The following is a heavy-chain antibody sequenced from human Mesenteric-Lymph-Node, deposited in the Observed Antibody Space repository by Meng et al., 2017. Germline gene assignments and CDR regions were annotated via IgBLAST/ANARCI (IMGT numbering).Heavy chain of an antibody. CDR2: VVYSGTT. V-gene: IGHV4-39*01. D-gene: IGHD2-2*01. J-gene: IGHJ4*02. Sequence: GQGLVNPAQTPVLTCPFSGGSISSSSYYWAWIRQPPGEGLEWIGSVVYSGTTYYTSSLKSRVSISVDTSKNQFSLKLSSVTAADTAVYFCARGELLWDYWGQGTLVTVSS. CDR1: GGSISSSSYY. CDR3: ARGELLWDY.